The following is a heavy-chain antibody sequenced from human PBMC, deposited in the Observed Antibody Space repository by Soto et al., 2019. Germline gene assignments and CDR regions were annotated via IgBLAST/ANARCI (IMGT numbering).Heavy chain of an antibody. CDR2: ISSSSSYI. J-gene: IGHJ6*02. V-gene: IGHV3-21*01. CDR1: GFTFSSYS. Sequence: GGSLILSWASSGFTFSSYSMNWVRQAPGKGLEWVSSISSSSSYIYYADSVKGRSTISRDNAKNSLYLQMNSLRAEDTAVYYCARDLGGIVVVPAAHYGMDVWGQGTTVTVSS. CDR3: ARDLGGIVVVPAAHYGMDV. D-gene: IGHD2-2*01.